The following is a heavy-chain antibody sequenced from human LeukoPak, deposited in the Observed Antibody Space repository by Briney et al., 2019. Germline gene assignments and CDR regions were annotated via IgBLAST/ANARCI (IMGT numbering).Heavy chain of an antibody. D-gene: IGHD3-9*01. V-gene: IGHV1-69*05. J-gene: IGHJ4*02. Sequence: SVKVSCKASGGTFSSYAISWVRQAPGQGLEWMGRIIPIFGTANYAQKFQGRVTITTDESTSTAYMELSSLRSEDTAVYYCARVSDILTGSRYDHYFDYWGQGTLVTVSS. CDR3: ARVSDILTGSRYDHYFDY. CDR1: GGTFSSYA. CDR2: IIPIFGTA.